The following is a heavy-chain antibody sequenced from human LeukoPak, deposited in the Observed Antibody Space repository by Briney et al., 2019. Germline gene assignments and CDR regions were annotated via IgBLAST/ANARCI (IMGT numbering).Heavy chain of an antibody. CDR1: GFTFSSYA. Sequence: PGGSLRLSCAASGFTFSSYAMSWVRQAPGKGLEWVSAISGSGGSTYYADSVKGRFTISRDNSKNTLYLQMNSLRAEDTAVYYCAKSSKMVRGAITGMDVWGQGTTVTVSS. D-gene: IGHD3-10*01. CDR2: ISGSGGST. V-gene: IGHV3-23*01. J-gene: IGHJ6*02. CDR3: AKSSKMVRGAITGMDV.